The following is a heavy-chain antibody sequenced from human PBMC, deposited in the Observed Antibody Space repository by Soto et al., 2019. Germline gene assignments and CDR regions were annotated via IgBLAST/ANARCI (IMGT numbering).Heavy chain of an antibody. CDR2: IYYSGSI. D-gene: IGHD1-1*01. Sequence: SETLSLTCTVSGGSISSDNYHWTWIRQSPGKGLEWIGYIYYSGSIFYNPSFKSRVTISVDTSKNQFSLQLSSVTAADTAVYFCARENDGGDRDYYGLDVWGQGTTVTVS. V-gene: IGHV4-30-4*08. CDR3: ARENDGGDRDYYGLDV. CDR1: GGSISSDNYH. J-gene: IGHJ6*02.